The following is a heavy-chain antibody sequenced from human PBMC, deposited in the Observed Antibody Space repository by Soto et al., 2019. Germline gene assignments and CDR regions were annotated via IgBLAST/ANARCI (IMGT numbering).Heavy chain of an antibody. CDR3: ARMGLLYYFDI. V-gene: IGHV4-4*07. J-gene: IGHJ4*02. CDR2: IYTAENT. CDR1: GDSISCYY. D-gene: IGHD1-26*01. Sequence: SETLSLTCTVSGDSISCYYWSWIRQPAGKGLERIGRIYTAENTNYKSSLKSRVTMSVDTSKNLFSLRLNSVTAADTAVYYCARMGLLYYFDIWGQGTLVTVSS.